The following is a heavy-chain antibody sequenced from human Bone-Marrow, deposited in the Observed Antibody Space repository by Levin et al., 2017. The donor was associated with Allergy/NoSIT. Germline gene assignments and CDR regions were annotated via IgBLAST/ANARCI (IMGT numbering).Heavy chain of an antibody. CDR3: ATMAGFGEIFFDS. V-gene: IGHV1-24*01. J-gene: IGHJ4*02. Sequence: AASVKVSCKVSGYTLTDLSMHWVRQALGKGLEWMGGFDPEDGKTIYTQKFQGRVTMTEDTSTDTAYMELSSLRPEDAAVYYCATMAGFGEIFFDSWGQGTLVIVSS. D-gene: IGHD3-10*01. CDR1: GYTLTDLS. CDR2: FDPEDGKT.